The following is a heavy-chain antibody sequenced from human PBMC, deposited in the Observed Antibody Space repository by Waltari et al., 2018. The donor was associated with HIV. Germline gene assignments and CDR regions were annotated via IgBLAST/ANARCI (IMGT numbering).Heavy chain of an antibody. Sequence: EVQLVESGGGLVQPGGSLRRSCASSGFPFRVYAIDWVRQAQGKGLEWVSYISSSSTTINYADSVKGRFTISRDNAKNLLYLQMSSLRAEDTAVYFCARERFGSSYFGYWGQGTLVTVSS. D-gene: IGHD6-6*01. CDR2: ISSSSTTI. CDR1: GFPFRVYA. J-gene: IGHJ4*02. V-gene: IGHV3-48*04. CDR3: ARERFGSSYFGY.